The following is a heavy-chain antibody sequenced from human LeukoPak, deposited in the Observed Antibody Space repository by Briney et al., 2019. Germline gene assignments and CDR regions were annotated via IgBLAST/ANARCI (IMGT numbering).Heavy chain of an antibody. CDR2: ISYSGST. CDR3: ARVGVTDSFDI. D-gene: IGHD3-16*02. CDR1: GGSISRFY. J-gene: IGHJ3*02. V-gene: IGHV4-59*01. Sequence: SETLSLTCTVSGGSISRFYWSWIRQPPGKGLEWMGYISYSGSTDYNPSLKSRVTMSLDTSKTHFTPRLTSVTAADTAVSYCARVGVTDSFDIWGQGKTFTVSS.